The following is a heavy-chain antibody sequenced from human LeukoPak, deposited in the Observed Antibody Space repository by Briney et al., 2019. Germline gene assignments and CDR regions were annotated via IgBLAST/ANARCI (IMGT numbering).Heavy chain of an antibody. V-gene: IGHV4-4*07. CDR3: ARVRIAVAGSHHYMDV. CDR1: GGSISSYY. J-gene: IGHJ6*03. D-gene: IGHD6-19*01. Sequence: PSETLSLTCTVSGGSISSYYWSWIRQPAGKGLEWIGRIYTSGSTNYNPSLKSRVTMSVDTSKNQFSLKLSSVTAADTAVYYCARVRIAVAGSHHYMDVWGKGTTVTVSS. CDR2: IYTSGST.